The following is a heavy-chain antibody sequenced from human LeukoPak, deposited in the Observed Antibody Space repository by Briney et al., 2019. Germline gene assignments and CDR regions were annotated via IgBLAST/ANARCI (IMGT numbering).Heavy chain of an antibody. D-gene: IGHD3-10*01. CDR2: ISSSSSYI. CDR1: GFTFSSYS. CDR3: AKDSEGPSYDAFDI. V-gene: IGHV3-21*04. Sequence: GGSLRLSCAASGFTFSSYSMNWVRQAPGKGLEWVSSISSSSSYIYYADSVKGRFTISRDNAKNSLYLQMNSLRAEDTAVYYCAKDSEGPSYDAFDIWGQGTMVTVSS. J-gene: IGHJ3*02.